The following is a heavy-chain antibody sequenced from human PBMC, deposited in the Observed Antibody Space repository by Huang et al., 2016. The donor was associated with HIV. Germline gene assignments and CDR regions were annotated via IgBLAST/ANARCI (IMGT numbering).Heavy chain of an antibody. Sequence: QVQLVESGGGVVQPGRSLRLSCAVSGFTFRDHPMHWVRQAPGKGWEWVAVISFDGRNKFYADVVRGRFTISRDNSKNILYLQLNSLTPADTSIYYCARDTTTVAGLDFWGQGALVTVSS. CDR1: GFTFRDHP. CDR3: ARDTTTVAGLDF. V-gene: IGHV3-30*14. CDR2: ISFDGRNK. D-gene: IGHD6-19*01. J-gene: IGHJ4*02.